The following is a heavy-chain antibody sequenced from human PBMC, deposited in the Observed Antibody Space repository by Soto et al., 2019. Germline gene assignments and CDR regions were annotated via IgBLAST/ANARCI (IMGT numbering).Heavy chain of an antibody. V-gene: IGHV3-11*01. CDR3: ASPGQFAF. CDR2: ISGSGDTI. J-gene: IGHJ4*02. CDR1: GFIFSDYY. Sequence: QVQLVQSGGGLVRPGGSLRLSCEASGFIFSDYYMAWIRQAPGKGLEWVSYISGSGDTIYYADSVKGRFTISRDSAKDSLYLKMTPLRDGATPIYYCASPGQFAFGGQETVVTVSS.